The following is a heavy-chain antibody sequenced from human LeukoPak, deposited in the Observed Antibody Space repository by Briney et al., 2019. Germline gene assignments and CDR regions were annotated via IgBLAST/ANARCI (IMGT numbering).Heavy chain of an antibody. D-gene: IGHD1-26*01. CDR1: GGTFSSYA. CDR2: IIPILGIA. Sequence: ASVKVSCKASGGTFSSYAISWVRQAPGQGLEWMGRIIPILGIANYAQKFQGRVTITADKSTSTAYMELSSLRSEDTAVYYCTTRGGSFSIFDYWGQGTLVTVSS. J-gene: IGHJ4*02. CDR3: TTRGGSFSIFDY. V-gene: IGHV1-69*04.